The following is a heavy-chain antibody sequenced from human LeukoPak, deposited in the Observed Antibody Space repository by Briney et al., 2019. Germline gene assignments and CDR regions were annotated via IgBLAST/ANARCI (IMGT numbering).Heavy chain of an antibody. J-gene: IGHJ4*02. CDR2: IYTTGSPI. D-gene: IGHD1-1*01. V-gene: IGHV3-48*03. CDR3: ARGGSSRPLAL. Sequence: GGSLRLSCAASGFTFNNYEMNWARQAPGKGLEWLSYIYTTGSPIYYADSVKGRFSISRDTAKNSLYLQMNSLRAEDTGVYYCARGGSSRPLALWGQGTLVTVSS. CDR1: GFTFNNYE.